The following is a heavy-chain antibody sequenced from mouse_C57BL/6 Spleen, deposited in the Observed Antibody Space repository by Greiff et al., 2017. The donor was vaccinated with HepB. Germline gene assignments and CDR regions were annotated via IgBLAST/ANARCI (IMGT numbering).Heavy chain of an antibody. CDR1: GYTFTSYG. J-gene: IGHJ4*01. Sequence: QVQLKQSGAELARPGASVKLSCKASGYTFTSYGISWVKQRTGQGLEWIGEIYPRSGNTYYNEKFKGKATLTADKSSSTAYMELRSLTSEDSAVYFCARVGLITTVPYYYAMDYWGQGTSVTVSS. D-gene: IGHD1-1*01. CDR2: IYPRSGNT. CDR3: ARVGLITTVPYYYAMDY. V-gene: IGHV1-81*01.